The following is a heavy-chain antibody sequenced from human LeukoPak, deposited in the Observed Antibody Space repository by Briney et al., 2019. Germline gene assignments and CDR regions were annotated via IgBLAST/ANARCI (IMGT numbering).Heavy chain of an antibody. CDR2: IIPILGIA. D-gene: IGHD4-17*01. CDR3: ARDGRDYGDYDPTYYYYYGMDV. Sequence: VKVSCKASGGTFSSYAISWVRQAPGQGLEWMGRIIPILGIANYAQKFQGRVTITADKSTSTAYMELSSLRSEDTAVYYCARDGRDYGDYDPTYYYYYGMDVWGQGTTVTVSS. J-gene: IGHJ6*02. CDR1: GGTFSSYA. V-gene: IGHV1-69*04.